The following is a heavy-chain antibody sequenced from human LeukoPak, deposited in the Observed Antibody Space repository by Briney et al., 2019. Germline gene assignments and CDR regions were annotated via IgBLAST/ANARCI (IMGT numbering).Heavy chain of an antibody. J-gene: IGHJ4*02. CDR1: EYTSTGYY. CDR3: ARESRNPYGDFCFDY. V-gene: IGHV1-2*02. Sequence: ASVKVSCKASEYTSTGYYMHWVRQAPGQGLEWMGWINPNSGGTNYAQKFQGRVTMTRDTSISTAYMELSRLRSDDTAVYYCARESRNPYGDFCFDYWGQGTLVTVSS. D-gene: IGHD4-17*01. CDR2: INPNSGGT.